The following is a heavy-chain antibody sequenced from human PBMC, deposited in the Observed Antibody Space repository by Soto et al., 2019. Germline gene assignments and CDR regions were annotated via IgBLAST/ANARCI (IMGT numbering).Heavy chain of an antibody. Sequence: GGSLRLSCAASGFTFSSYSMNWVRQAPGKGLEWVSYISSSSSTIYYADSVKGRFTISRDNAKNSLYLQMNSLRDEDTAVYYCARYARGPFRFLEFLKQNWFDPWGQGTRVTVSS. V-gene: IGHV3-48*02. CDR3: ARYARGPFRFLEFLKQNWFDP. CDR2: ISSSSSTI. J-gene: IGHJ5*02. D-gene: IGHD3-3*01. CDR1: GFTFSSYS.